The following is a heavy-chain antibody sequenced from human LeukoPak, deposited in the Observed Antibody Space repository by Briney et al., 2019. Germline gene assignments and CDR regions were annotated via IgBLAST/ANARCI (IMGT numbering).Heavy chain of an antibody. J-gene: IGHJ6*03. CDR3: ARRWNYGRNYYIDV. V-gene: IGHV4-34*01. CDR1: AGSISNYY. D-gene: IGHD1-7*01. CDR2: INDSGRI. Sequence: SETLSLTCTVSAGSISNYYWSWIRQPPGKGLEWIGEINDSGRINYNPSLMSRVTVSVDTSKNQFSLRLTSVTATDTAVYYCARRWNYGRNYYIDVWGNGATVSVSS.